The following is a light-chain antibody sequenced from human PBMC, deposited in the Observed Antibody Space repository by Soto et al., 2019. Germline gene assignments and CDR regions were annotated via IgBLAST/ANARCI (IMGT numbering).Light chain of an antibody. J-gene: IGLJ1*01. CDR1: SSNIGAGYD. CDR3: QSYDSSLSALV. V-gene: IGLV1-40*01. Sequence: QSVLTQPPSVSGAPGQRVTISCTGSSSNIGAGYDVHWYQQHPGTAPKLLIYGNNNRPSGVPDRFSGSKSGTSASLAITGLQAEDEDDDYCQSYDSSLSALVFGTGTKLTVL. CDR2: GNN.